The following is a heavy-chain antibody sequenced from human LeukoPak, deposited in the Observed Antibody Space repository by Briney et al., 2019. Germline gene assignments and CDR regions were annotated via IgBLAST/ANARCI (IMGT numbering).Heavy chain of an antibody. J-gene: IGHJ4*02. Sequence: PGGSLRLSCAASGFTFSIYEMNWVRQAPGKGLEWVSYISSSGSTISYADSVKGRFTISRDHAKNSLYLQMNTLKAEDTAVYYCARTKWDIVVVRAAVFDYWGQGTLVTVSA. CDR2: ISSSGSTI. D-gene: IGHD2-2*01. V-gene: IGHV3-48*03. CDR1: GFTFSIYE. CDR3: ARTKWDIVVVRAAVFDY.